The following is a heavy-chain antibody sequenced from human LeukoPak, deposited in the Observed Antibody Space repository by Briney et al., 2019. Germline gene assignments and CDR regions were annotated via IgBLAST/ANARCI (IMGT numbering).Heavy chain of an antibody. Sequence: PSETLSLTCTVSGDSISSNTYYWGWIRQPPGTGLEWIGNIYYSGSTYYNPSLRSRVTMSVDTSKNQFSLKLSSVTAADTAVYYCARTTIAGEYYFDYWGQGTLVTVSS. CDR3: ARTTIAGEYYFDY. V-gene: IGHV4-39*07. D-gene: IGHD3-10*01. CDR1: GDSISSNTYY. J-gene: IGHJ4*02. CDR2: IYYSGST.